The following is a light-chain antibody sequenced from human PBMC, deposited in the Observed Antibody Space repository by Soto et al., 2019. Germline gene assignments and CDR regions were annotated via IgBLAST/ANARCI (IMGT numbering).Light chain of an antibody. CDR1: RSISIY. V-gene: IGKV1-39*01. Sequence: DIQMTQSPSSLSTSVVARVTITCRASRSISIYLNWYQQKPGKAPKVLIYAASSLQSGVPSRFSGSGSGTDFTLSISSLQPEDFATYYCQQSYSTPQTFGQGTKVDI. J-gene: IGKJ1*01. CDR3: QQSYSTPQT. CDR2: AAS.